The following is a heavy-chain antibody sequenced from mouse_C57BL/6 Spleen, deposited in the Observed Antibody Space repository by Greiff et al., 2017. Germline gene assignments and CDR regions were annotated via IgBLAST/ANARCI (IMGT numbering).Heavy chain of an antibody. CDR3: AKCKKYYGSSPYYAMDY. CDR2: ISGGGGNT. D-gene: IGHD1-1*01. Sequence: LVESGGGLVKPGGSLKLSCAASGFTFSSYTMSWVRQTPEKRLEWVATISGGGGNTYYPDSVKGRFTISRDNAKNTLYLQMSSLRSEDTALYYCAKCKKYYGSSPYYAMDYWGQGTSVTVSS. V-gene: IGHV5-9*01. CDR1: GFTFSSYT. J-gene: IGHJ4*01.